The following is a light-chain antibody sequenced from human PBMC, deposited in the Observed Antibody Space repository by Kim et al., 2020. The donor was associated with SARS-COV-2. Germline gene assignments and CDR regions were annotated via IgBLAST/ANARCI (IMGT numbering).Light chain of an antibody. CDR2: VSN. V-gene: IGLV1-40*01. CDR1: SSNIGAGYD. CDR3: QSYDNSLSGYV. J-gene: IGLJ1*01. Sequence: TVTISCTGSSSNIGAGYDVHWYQLLPRTAPKLLIYVSNDRPSGVPDRFSGSRSGTSASLAITGLQAEDEAEYYCQSYDNSLSGYVFGTGTKVTVL.